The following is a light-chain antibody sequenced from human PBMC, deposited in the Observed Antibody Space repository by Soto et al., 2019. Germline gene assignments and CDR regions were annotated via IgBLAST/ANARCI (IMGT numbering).Light chain of an antibody. J-gene: IGLJ3*02. CDR2: EDT. CDR1: SSDVGSYNL. Sequence: QSALTQPASLSGSPGQSITFSCTGTSSDVGSYNLVSWYQQHPGKAPKLIIYEDTERPSGISNRFSASKSGNTASLTISGLQAEDEADYYCCSYAGDTTWVFGGGTQLTVL. CDR3: CSYAGDTTWV. V-gene: IGLV2-23*01.